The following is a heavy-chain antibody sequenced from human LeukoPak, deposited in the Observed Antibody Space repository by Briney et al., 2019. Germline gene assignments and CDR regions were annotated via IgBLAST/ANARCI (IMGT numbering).Heavy chain of an antibody. CDR1: GLTFSSYG. Sequence: GGSLRLSCAASGLTFSSYGMSWVRQAPGKGLVWVSRLNSDGSSTNYADSVKGRFTISRDNAKNTLYLQMNSLRDEDTAVFYCARSRYDYIWGIDYWGQGTLVTISS. CDR2: LNSDGSST. CDR3: ARSRYDYIWGIDY. D-gene: IGHD3-16*01. J-gene: IGHJ4*02. V-gene: IGHV3-74*01.